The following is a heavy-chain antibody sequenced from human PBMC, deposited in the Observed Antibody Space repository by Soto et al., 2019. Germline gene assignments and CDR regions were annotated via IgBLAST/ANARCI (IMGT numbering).Heavy chain of an antibody. CDR2: IKEDGSGK. CDR3: VRVGSLGGY. Sequence: AGGSLRLSCTASGFTFSSYWMSWVRQAPWKGLGWVANIKEDGSGKYYVDSVKGRFSISRDNARNSLYLQMNSLRVEDTGVSYSVRVGSLGGYWGQGALVTVSS. J-gene: IGHJ4*02. CDR1: GFTFSSYW. D-gene: IGHD3-16*01. V-gene: IGHV3-7*03.